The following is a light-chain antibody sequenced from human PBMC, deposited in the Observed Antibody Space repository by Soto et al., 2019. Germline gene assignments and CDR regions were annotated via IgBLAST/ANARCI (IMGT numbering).Light chain of an antibody. CDR2: GAS. CDR1: QSVSSSY. J-gene: IGKJ2*01. V-gene: IGKV3-20*01. CDR3: QQYGNSPPNT. Sequence: EIVLTQSPGTLSLSPGERATLSCRASQSVSSSYLAWYQQKPGQAPRLLIYGASSRATGIPDRFSGSGSGKDFTLTISRLEPEDFAVYYCQQYGNSPPNTFGQGTKLEI.